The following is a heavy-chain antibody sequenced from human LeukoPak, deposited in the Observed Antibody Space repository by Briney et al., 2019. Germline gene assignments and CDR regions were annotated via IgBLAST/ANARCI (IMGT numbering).Heavy chain of an antibody. D-gene: IGHD5-24*01. CDR2: ISSAGSDT. V-gene: IGHV3-48*03. CDR3: ARGGGGTYNTFDY. Sequence: GGSLRLSCAASGFSFSNFEMNWVRQAPGKGLEWVSYISSAGSDTYYADSVKGRFTASRNTDNNSLYLQMNRMRADDTAVYYCARGGGGTYNTFDYWGQGTLVTVSS. J-gene: IGHJ4*02. CDR1: GFSFSNFE.